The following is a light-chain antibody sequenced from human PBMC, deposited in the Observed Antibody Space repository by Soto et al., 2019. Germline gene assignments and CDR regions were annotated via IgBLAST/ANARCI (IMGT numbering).Light chain of an antibody. CDR3: QQYNSNPLT. V-gene: IGKV1-5*03. CDR2: ETS. Sequence: DIQMTQSPSTLSASVGERVTITCRASESFSTWLAWYQQKPGKAPNLLIYETSILESGVPSRFSGSGSGTEFTLTISSLQPDDFATYYCQQYNSNPLTFGGGTKVEIK. CDR1: ESFSTW. J-gene: IGKJ4*01.